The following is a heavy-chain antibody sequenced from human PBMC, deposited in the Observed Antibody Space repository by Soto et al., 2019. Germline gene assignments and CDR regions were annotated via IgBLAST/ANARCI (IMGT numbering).Heavy chain of an antibody. CDR3: AREGDIDYGFDY. D-gene: IGHD4-17*01. CDR1: GFTFSSYS. V-gene: IGHV3-21*01. CDR2: ISSSSSYI. J-gene: IGHJ4*02. Sequence: EVQLVESGGGLVKPGGSLRLSCAASGFTFSSYSMNWVRQAPGKGLEWVSSISSSSSYIYYADSVKGRFTISRDNAKNSLYLQMNSLRAEDTAVYYCAREGDIDYGFDYWGQGTLVTVSS.